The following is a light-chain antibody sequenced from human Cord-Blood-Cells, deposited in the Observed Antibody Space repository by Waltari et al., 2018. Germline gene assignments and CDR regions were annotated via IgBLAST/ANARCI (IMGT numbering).Light chain of an antibody. J-gene: IGKJ3*01. V-gene: IGKV4-1*01. Sequence: DIVMTQSPDSLAVSLGERATINCKSSQSVLYSSNNKNYIAWYQQKPGQPPKLLIYWASTGESGVPDRFSGSGSGTDFTLTISSLQAEDVAVYYCQQYYSTPTFGPGTKVDIK. CDR3: QQYYSTPT. CDR1: QSVLYSSNNKNY. CDR2: WAS.